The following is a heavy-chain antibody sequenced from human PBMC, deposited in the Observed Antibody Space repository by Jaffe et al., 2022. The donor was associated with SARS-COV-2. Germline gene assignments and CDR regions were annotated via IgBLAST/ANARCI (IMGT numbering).Heavy chain of an antibody. CDR2: IYYSGNT. J-gene: IGHJ5*02. D-gene: IGHD2-15*01. CDR3: ARHSKTSGYCSGGSCWGPSLSWLDP. Sequence: QLQLQESGPGLVKPSETLSLTCTVSGGSISSSSYSWGWIRQPPGKGLEWIGSIYYSGNTYYNPSLKSRVTISVDTSKNQFSLKLSSLTAADTAVYYCARHSKTSGYCSGGSCWGPSLSWLDPWGQGTLVTVSS. CDR1: GGSISSSSYS. V-gene: IGHV4-39*01.